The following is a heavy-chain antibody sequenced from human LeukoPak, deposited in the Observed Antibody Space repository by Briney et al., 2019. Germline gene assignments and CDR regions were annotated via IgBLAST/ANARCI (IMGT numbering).Heavy chain of an antibody. CDR3: GKNSRFDS. Sequence: GGSLRLSCAASGFTFSTYEMSWVRQAPGKGLEWVSGITGSGAGTYYADSVKGRFTISRDNSKNTPYLQMNSLRAEDTAVYYCGKNSRFDSWGQGTLVTVSS. D-gene: IGHD4-23*01. J-gene: IGHJ4*02. CDR1: GFTFSTYE. CDR2: ITGSGAGT. V-gene: IGHV3-23*01.